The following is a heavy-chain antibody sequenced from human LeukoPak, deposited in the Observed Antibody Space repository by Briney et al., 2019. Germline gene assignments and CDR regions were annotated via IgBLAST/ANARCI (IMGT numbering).Heavy chain of an antibody. V-gene: IGHV3-66*04. CDR2: IYSGGGT. Sequence: GGSLRLSCAASGFTFSSYAMSWVRQAPGEGLEWVSVIYSGGGTNYADSVKGRFTISRDNSKNTLYLQMNSLRAEDTGVYYCASQYYGLDVWGQGTTVTVSS. CDR3: ASQYYGLDV. CDR1: GFTFSSYA. J-gene: IGHJ6*02.